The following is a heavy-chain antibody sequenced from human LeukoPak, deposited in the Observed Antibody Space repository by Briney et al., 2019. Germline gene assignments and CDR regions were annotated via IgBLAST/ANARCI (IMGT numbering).Heavy chain of an antibody. Sequence: HPGGSLRLSCEASGLTFSNYGMHWVRQAPGKGLEWVAAIWDDGSNKDYADSVQGRFTISKDNSKNTLYLQMNSLRAEDTAVYYCARDRTTVTPYYYYGMDVWGQGTTVTVSS. J-gene: IGHJ6*02. D-gene: IGHD4-17*01. V-gene: IGHV3-33*01. CDR3: ARDRTTVTPYYYYGMDV. CDR1: GLTFSNYG. CDR2: IWDDGSNK.